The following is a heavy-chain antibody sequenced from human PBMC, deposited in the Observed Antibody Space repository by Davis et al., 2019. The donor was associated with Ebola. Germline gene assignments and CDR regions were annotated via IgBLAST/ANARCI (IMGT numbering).Heavy chain of an antibody. CDR3: ARGLWEEFDQ. D-gene: IGHD1-26*01. CDR1: GFIFSSYV. Sequence: GGSLRLSCAASGFIFSSYVMSWVRQAPGKGLQSVARISTNGETTYYADSVRGRFTISRDDYKNTLLLQMNSLRVEDTAVYYCARGLWEEFDQWGQGTPVTVSS. CDR2: ISTNGETT. J-gene: IGHJ4*02. V-gene: IGHV3-23*01.